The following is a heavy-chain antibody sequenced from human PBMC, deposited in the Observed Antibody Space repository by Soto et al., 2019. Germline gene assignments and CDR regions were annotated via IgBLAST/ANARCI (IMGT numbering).Heavy chain of an antibody. D-gene: IGHD4-17*01. CDR2: ISGSGGST. Sequence: PGGSLRLSCAASGFTFSSYAMSWVRQAPGKGLEWVSAISGSGGSTYYADSVKGRFTISRDNSKNTLYLQMNSLRAEDTAVYYCTTEPTDTGDPTFDYWGQGTQVTVSS. CDR3: TTEPTDTGDPTFDY. V-gene: IGHV3-23*01. CDR1: GFTFSSYA. J-gene: IGHJ4*02.